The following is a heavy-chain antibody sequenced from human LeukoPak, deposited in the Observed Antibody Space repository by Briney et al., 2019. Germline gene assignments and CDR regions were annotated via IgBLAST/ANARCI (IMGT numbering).Heavy chain of an antibody. D-gene: IGHD5-18*01. CDR3: ARGYSTAMVDAFDY. CDR2: ISAYNGNT. J-gene: IGHJ4*02. CDR1: GYTFTSYG. V-gene: IGHV1-18*01. Sequence: ASVKVSCKASGYTFTSYGISWVRQAPGQGLEGRGWISAYNGNTNYAQKLQGRVTMTTDTSTSTAYMELRSLRSDDTAVYYCARGYSTAMVDAFDYWGQGTLVTVSS.